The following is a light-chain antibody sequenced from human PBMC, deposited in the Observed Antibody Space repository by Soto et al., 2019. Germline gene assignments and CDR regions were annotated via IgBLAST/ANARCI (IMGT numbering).Light chain of an antibody. V-gene: IGKV1-39*01. J-gene: IGKJ1*01. CDR1: QSISSY. Sequence: DIQMTQSPSSLSASVGDRVTITCRASQSISSYLNWYQQKPGKAPKLLIYAASSLQSGVPSRFSGSGSGTDFTLTIRSLQPEDFTTYYRQQRYSTLWTFGQGTKVEIK. CDR2: AAS. CDR3: QQRYSTLWT.